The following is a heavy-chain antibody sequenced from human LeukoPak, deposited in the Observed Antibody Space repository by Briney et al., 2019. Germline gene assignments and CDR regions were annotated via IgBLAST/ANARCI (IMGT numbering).Heavy chain of an antibody. Sequence: GGSLRLSCAASGFTFSNYWMHWVRQVPGQGLVWVSRINDDGSATFYADSVKGRFTISRDNAKNTLFLQINSLRAEDTAVYYCAREILAPGKTHDYWGQGTLVTVSS. CDR1: GFTFSNYW. J-gene: IGHJ4*02. V-gene: IGHV3-74*01. CDR2: INDDGSAT. CDR3: AREILAPGKTHDY.